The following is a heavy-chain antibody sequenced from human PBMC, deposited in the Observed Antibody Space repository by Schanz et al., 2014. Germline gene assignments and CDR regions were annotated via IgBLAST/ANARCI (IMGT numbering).Heavy chain of an antibody. CDR2: IKQDGSEK. CDR3: AKDGRLPYYGTGSDFDY. D-gene: IGHD3-22*01. V-gene: IGHV3-7*04. Sequence: EVQLVESGGGLVQPGESLRLSCAASGFSFSNYWMSWVRQAPGKGLEWVANIKQDGSEKYYVDSVKGRFTISRDNAKNSLYLQMNSLRAGDTAVYYCAKDGRLPYYGTGSDFDYWGQGTLVTVSS. CDR1: GFSFSNYW. J-gene: IGHJ4*02.